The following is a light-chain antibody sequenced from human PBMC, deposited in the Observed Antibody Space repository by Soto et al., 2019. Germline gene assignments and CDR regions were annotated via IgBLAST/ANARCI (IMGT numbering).Light chain of an antibody. Sequence: IQLTQSPSSLSASVGDTVTITCRASQVIENSLVWHQQKPGKAPNLLIYGAVTLQSGVPSRFSGSLSGTDFTLTISSLQPEDFATYYCQQLKSYPPTFGGGTKVEI. J-gene: IGKJ4*01. CDR3: QQLKSYPPT. CDR1: QVIENS. CDR2: GAV. V-gene: IGKV1-9*01.